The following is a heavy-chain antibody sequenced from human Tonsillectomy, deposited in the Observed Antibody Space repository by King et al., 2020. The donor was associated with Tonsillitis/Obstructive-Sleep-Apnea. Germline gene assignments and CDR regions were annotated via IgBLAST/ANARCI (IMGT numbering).Heavy chain of an antibody. Sequence: HVQLVESGGGVVQPGRSLRLSCAASGFIFSNYAMHWVRQAPGKGLEWVAVISYDGSHKYYADSVKGRFTISRDNSKHTLSLQMNNLRAEDTAVYYCARNTALAARGLTPCKMCVVWGEGTLVTASA. CDR2: ISYDGSHK. CDR1: GFIFSNYA. J-gene: IGHJ4*02. D-gene: IGHD3-10*01. CDR3: ARNTALAARGLTPCKMCVV. V-gene: IGHV3-30*04.